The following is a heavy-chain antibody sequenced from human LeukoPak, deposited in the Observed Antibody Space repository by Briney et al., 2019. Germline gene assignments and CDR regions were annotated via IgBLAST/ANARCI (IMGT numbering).Heavy chain of an antibody. V-gene: IGHV1-69*13. D-gene: IGHD3-10*01. CDR3: ARPPSGYWYFDL. CDR2: IIPIFGTA. Sequence: GASVKVSCKASGGTFSSYAISWVRQAPGQGLEWMGGIIPIFGTANYAQKSQGRVTITADESTSTAYMELSSLRSEDTAVYYCARPPSGYWYFDLWGRGTLVTVSS. J-gene: IGHJ2*01. CDR1: GGTFSSYA.